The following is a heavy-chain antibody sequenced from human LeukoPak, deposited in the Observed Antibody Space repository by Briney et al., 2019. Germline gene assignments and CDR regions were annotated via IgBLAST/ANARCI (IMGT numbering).Heavy chain of an antibody. V-gene: IGHV4-59*13. Sequence: PSETLSLTCSVSGDSIKSYYWTWIRQSPGKGLEWIGHIYDGGNTNYNPSLKSRVTMSIDTSENQFSLKLSSVTAADAAVYFCASAPPLNHYDSGGYYFGPHAFDVWGQGAMVTVSS. D-gene: IGHD3-22*01. J-gene: IGHJ3*01. CDR2: IYDGGNT. CDR3: ASAPPLNHYDSGGYYFGPHAFDV. CDR1: GDSIKSYY.